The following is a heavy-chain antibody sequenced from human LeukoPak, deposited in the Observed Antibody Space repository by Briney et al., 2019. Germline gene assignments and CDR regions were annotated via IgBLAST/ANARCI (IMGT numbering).Heavy chain of an antibody. J-gene: IGHJ6*03. Sequence: SETLSLTCTVSGGSISSYYWSWIRQPPGKGLEWIGYIYYSGSTNYNPSLKSRVTISVDTSKNQFSLKLSSVTAADTAVYYCARMAAPNAYYYMDVWGKGTTVTVFS. CDR1: GGSISSYY. CDR3: ARMAAPNAYYYMDV. V-gene: IGHV4-59*01. CDR2: IYYSGST. D-gene: IGHD6-6*01.